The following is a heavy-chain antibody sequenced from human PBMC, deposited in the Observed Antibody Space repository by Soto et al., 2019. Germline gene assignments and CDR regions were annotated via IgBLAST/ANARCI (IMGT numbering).Heavy chain of an antibody. J-gene: IGHJ6*03. D-gene: IGHD3-3*01. V-gene: IGHV1-69*04. CDR2: IIPILGIA. CDR3: ARDRSGYDFSPGYYYMDV. Sequence: GASVKVSCKASGGTFSSYTISWVRQAPGQGLEWMGRIIPILGIANYAQKFQGRVTITADKSTSTAYMELSSLRSEDTAVYYCARDRSGYDFSPGYYYMDVWGKGPTVTVSS. CDR1: GGTFSSYT.